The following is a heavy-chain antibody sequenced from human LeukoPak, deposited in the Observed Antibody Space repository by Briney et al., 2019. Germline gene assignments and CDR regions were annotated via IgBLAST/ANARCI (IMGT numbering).Heavy chain of an antibody. V-gene: IGHV4-59*01. J-gene: IGHJ6*02. Sequence: SETLSLTCTVSGGSINSYYWSWIRQHPGKGLEWIGYIYYSGTTNYNPSLKSRVTISVDTSKNQSSLKLSSVTAADTAVYYCARNPRSGYFPHYHYYGMDVWGQGTTVTVSS. D-gene: IGHD3-3*01. CDR3: ARNPRSGYFPHYHYYGMDV. CDR2: IYYSGTT. CDR1: GGSINSYY.